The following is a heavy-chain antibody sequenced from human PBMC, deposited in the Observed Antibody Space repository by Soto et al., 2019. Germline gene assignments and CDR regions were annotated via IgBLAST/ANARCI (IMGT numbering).Heavy chain of an antibody. Sequence: PSETLPLTSSVYGGSFSRYYWSWIRQPPGKGLEWIGEINHSGSTNYNPSLKSRVTISVDTSKNQFSLKLSSVTAADTAVDDCALRQWPSQGYVDDWGRGNLVNVS. J-gene: IGHJ4*02. D-gene: IGHD6-19*01. V-gene: IGHV4-34*01. CDR2: INHSGST. CDR1: GGSFSRYY. CDR3: ALRQWPSQGYVDD.